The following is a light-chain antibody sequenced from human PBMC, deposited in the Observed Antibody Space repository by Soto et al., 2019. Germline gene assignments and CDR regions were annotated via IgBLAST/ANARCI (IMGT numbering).Light chain of an antibody. CDR2: GAS. CDR1: QSVSSSY. V-gene: IGKV3-20*01. CDR3: QQYGSSRTWT. Sequence: EIVLTHSPGTLSXXXGXXAXLXCRAIQSVSSSYLAWYQQKPGQAPRLLIYGASSRATGIPDRFSGSGSGTDFTLTISRLEPEDFAVYYCQQYGSSRTWTFGQGTKVDIK. J-gene: IGKJ1*01.